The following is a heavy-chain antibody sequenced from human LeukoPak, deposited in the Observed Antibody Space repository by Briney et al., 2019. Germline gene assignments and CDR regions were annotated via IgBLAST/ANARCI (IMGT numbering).Heavy chain of an antibody. CDR1: GFTVSSNY. J-gene: IGHJ4*02. CDR3: AKGTTDYDASDPLDF. D-gene: IGHD3-16*01. V-gene: IGHV3-53*01. CDR2: IYSGGST. Sequence: GGSLRLSCAASGFTVSSNYMSWVRQAPGKGLEWVSVIYSGGSTYYADSVKGRFTISRDNSKSTLYIQMNSLRAEDTAVFYCAKGTTDYDASDPLDFWGQGTLVTVSS.